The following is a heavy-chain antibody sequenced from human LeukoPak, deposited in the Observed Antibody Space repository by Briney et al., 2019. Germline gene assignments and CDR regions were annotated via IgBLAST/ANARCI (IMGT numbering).Heavy chain of an antibody. D-gene: IGHD3-22*01. CDR2: ISGSGGST. CDR1: GFTFSSYA. J-gene: IGHJ4*02. V-gene: IGHV3-23*01. CDR3: AKDPYYDSSGYYLGVFDY. Sequence: GGSLRLSCAASGFTFSSYAMSWVRQAPGKGLEWVSAISGSGGSTYYADSVKGRFTISRDNSKNTLYLQMNSLRAEDTAVYYCAKDPYYDSSGYYLGVFDYWGQGTLVTVSS.